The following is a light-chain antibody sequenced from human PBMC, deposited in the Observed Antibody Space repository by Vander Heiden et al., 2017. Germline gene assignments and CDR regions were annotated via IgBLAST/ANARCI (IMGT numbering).Light chain of an antibody. CDR3: QQYGSSPPT. CDR2: GAS. J-gene: IGKJ1*01. Sequence: IALTQSPGTLSLSPGERATLSCRASQSVISSYLAWYQQKPGQAPRLLIYGASSRATGIPDRFSGSESGTDFTLTISRLEPEDFAVYYCQQYGSSPPTFGQGTKVEIK. V-gene: IGKV3-20*01. CDR1: QSVISSY.